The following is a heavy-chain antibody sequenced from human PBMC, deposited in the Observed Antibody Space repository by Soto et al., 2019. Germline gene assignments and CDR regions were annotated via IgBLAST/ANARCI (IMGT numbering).Heavy chain of an antibody. CDR2: IYPSDSDT. Sequence: GESLKISCKGSGYNFISYWIAWVRQMPGKGLEWMGIIYPSDSDTEYSPSFQGQVTISADKSISTAFLQWSSLKASDTGIFYCARSSYDPNGNYYFDHWGQGTLVTVS. D-gene: IGHD3-22*01. V-gene: IGHV5-51*01. CDR1: GYNFISYW. J-gene: IGHJ4*02. CDR3: ARSSYDPNGNYYFDH.